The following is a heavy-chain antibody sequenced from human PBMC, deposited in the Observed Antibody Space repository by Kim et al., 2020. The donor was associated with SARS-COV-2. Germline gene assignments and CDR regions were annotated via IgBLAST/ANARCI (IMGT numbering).Heavy chain of an antibody. CDR3: GRDRGWNQHDL. CDR1: GFSMTTSW. D-gene: IGHD1-1*01. J-gene: IGHJ5*02. CDR2: IKPDGTVT. V-gene: IGHV3-7*03. Sequence: GGSLRLSCAASGFSMTTSWMAWVRQTPGQRPEWVANIKPDGTVTYYVDAVKGRCSISTDNTKKSLHLHMDSLRPEDTAVYDCGRDRGWNQHDLWGQGTLVTVSS.